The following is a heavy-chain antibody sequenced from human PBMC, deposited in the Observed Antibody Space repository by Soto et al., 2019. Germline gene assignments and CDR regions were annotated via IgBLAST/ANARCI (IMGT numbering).Heavy chain of an antibody. CDR3: ARDLGEAAAGTVDY. CDR1: GFTFSSYS. CDR2: ISSSSSYI. J-gene: IGHJ4*02. V-gene: IGHV3-21*01. Sequence: GGSLRLSCAASGFTFSSYSMNWVRQAPGKGLEWVSSISSSSSYIYYADSVKGRFTISRDKAKNSLYLQMNSLRAEDTAVYYCARDLGEAAAGTVDYWGQGTLVTVSS. D-gene: IGHD6-13*01.